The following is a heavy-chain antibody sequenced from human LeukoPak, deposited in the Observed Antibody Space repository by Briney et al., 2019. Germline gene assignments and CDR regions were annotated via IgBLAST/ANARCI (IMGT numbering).Heavy chain of an antibody. D-gene: IGHD6-19*01. J-gene: IGHJ5*02. CDR3: ARDPIAVDGRGDDNWFNP. CDR1: GGTFSSYA. CDR2: IIPIFGTA. Sequence: GASVKVSCTASGGTFSSYAICWVRQAPGQGLEWMGGIIPIFGTANYAQKFQGRVTITADESTSTAYMELSSLRSEDKAVYYCARDPIAVDGRGDDNWFNPWGQGTLVTVSS. V-gene: IGHV1-69*13.